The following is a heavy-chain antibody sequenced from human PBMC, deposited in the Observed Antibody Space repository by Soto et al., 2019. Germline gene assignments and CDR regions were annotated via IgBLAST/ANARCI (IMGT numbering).Heavy chain of an antibody. D-gene: IGHD6-25*01. V-gene: IGHV1-18*01. CDR1: GYTFTNYV. J-gene: IGHJ5*02. CDR3: ARSGEPPVYP. Sequence: QVQLIQSAGEVKKPGASVKVSCKASGYTFTNYVIHWIRQAPGQGLEWMAWISPLKGNTNYAQKVQGRVTVTTDTSTNTVYLPLSGLRSDDTALYFCARSGEPPVYPWGQGSLVTV. CDR2: ISPLKGNT.